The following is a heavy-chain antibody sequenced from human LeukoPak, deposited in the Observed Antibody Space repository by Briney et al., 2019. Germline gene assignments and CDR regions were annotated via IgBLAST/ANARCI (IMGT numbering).Heavy chain of an antibody. J-gene: IGHJ4*02. CDR2: ISGSGGST. V-gene: IGHV3-23*01. CDR3: ADGGVVAPGDY. Sequence: GGSLRLSCAASGFTFSSYAMSWFRQAPGKGLEWVSAISGSGGSTYYADSVKGRFTISRDNSENTLYLQMNSLRAEDTAVYYCADGGVVAPGDYWGQGTLVTVSS. D-gene: IGHD3-16*01. CDR1: GFTFSSYA.